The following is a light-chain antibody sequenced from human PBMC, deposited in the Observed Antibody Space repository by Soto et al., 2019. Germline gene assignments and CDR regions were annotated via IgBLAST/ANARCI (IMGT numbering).Light chain of an antibody. V-gene: IGKV1-27*01. J-gene: IGKJ4*01. Sequence: ILMTQSPSSLSAFVGDRGTITCRASQDIGNFLAWYQQKPGKVPKLLIYAASTLQSGVPSRFSGSGSGTDFTLTISSLKPEDVDTYYCQKCKVAPFTFGGGTKVDIK. CDR2: AAS. CDR3: QKCKVAPFT. CDR1: QDIGNF.